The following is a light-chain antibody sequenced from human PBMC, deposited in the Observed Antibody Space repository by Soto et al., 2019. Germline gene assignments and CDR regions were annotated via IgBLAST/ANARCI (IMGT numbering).Light chain of an antibody. CDR3: QQYNRMGT. Sequence: DIQMTQSPSTLSASVGDRVTITCRASQSISSWLAWYQQKPGKAPKLLIYDASSLESGVPSRFSGSGSGTEFTLTISSLQPDDFATYYCQQYNRMGTFGQGT. J-gene: IGKJ1*01. CDR2: DAS. CDR1: QSISSW. V-gene: IGKV1-5*01.